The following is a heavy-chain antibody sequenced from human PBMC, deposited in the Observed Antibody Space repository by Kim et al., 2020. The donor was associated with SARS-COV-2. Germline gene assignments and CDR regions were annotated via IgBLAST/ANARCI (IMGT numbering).Heavy chain of an antibody. V-gene: IGHV1-18*01. CDR2: ISAYNGNT. CDR3: ARRNYMITFGGVIAKGWFDP. CDR1: GYTFTSYG. D-gene: IGHD3-16*02. Sequence: ASVKVSCKASGYTFTSYGISWVRQAPGQGLEWMGWISAYNGNTNYAQKLQGRVTMTTDTSTSTAYMELRSLRSDDTAVYYCARRNYMITFGGVIAKGWFDPWGQGTLVTVSS. J-gene: IGHJ5*02.